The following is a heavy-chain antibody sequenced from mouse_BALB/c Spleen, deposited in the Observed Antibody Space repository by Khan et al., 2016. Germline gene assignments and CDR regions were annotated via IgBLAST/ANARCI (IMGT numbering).Heavy chain of an antibody. CDR3: SRSDYGSKDAMNY. D-gene: IGHD1-1*01. CDR1: GYSITSVYA. Sequence: EVQLQESGPGRVKPSQSLSLTCTDTGYSITSVYAWHWIRQFPGNKLEWRGYLSYSGSTSYNHSRKSRTSITRDKSNHQFVRPLNSVTSEDTATYYCSRSDYGSKDAMNYWGQGTSVTVSS. CDR2: LSYSGST. V-gene: IGHV3-2*02. J-gene: IGHJ4*01.